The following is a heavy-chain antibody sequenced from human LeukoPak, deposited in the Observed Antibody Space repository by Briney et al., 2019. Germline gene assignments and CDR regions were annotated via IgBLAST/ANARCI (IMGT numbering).Heavy chain of an antibody. D-gene: IGHD7-27*01. CDR2: IGRSGGGI. CDR1: GITFSTYT. V-gene: IGHV3-23*01. Sequence: PGGSLRLSCEVSGITFSTYTMFWVRQAPGRGLEWVSIIGRSGGGIHRADYVQGRFTISRDDSQNTLYLQMNSLRPEDTAVYYCAIDPNWGMHCWGQGVLVTVSS. CDR3: AIDPNWGMHC. J-gene: IGHJ4*02.